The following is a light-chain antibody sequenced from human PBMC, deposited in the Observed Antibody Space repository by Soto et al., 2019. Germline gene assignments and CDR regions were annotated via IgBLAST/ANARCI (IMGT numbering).Light chain of an antibody. Sequence: EFVLTQSPGTLSLSPGERATLSCRTSQSVSSDYLAWYQHKPGQAPRLLIYGVSTRATGIPDRFSGSGSGTDFTLTISRLEPEDFAVYFCQHYGSSSWTFGQGTKVEIK. CDR1: QSVSSDY. CDR2: GVS. V-gene: IGKV3-20*01. J-gene: IGKJ1*01. CDR3: QHYGSSSWT.